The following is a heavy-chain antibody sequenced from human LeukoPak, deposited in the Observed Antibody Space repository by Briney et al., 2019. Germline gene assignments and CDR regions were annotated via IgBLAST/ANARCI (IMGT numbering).Heavy chain of an antibody. CDR3: ARDALRYFDWLPHDAFDI. CDR1: GGTFSSYA. V-gene: IGHV1-69*05. CDR2: IIPIFGTA. D-gene: IGHD3-9*01. J-gene: IGHJ3*02. Sequence: ASVKVSCTASGGTFSSYAISWVRQAPGQGLEWMGRIIPIFGTANYAQKFQGRVTITTDESTSTAYMELSSLRSEDTAVYYCARDALRYFDWLPHDAFDIWGQGTMVTVSS.